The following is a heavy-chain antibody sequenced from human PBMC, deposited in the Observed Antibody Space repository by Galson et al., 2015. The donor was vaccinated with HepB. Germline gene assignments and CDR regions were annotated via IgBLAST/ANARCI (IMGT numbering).Heavy chain of an antibody. V-gene: IGHV6-1*01. CDR2: TYYRSRWHN. Sequence: CAISGDSVSSNSAAWNWIRQSPSRGLEWLGRTYYRSRWHNDYAVSVKSRISITPDTSENQFSLHLNAVTPEDTAVYYCARTRGHFDLWGRGTLVTVSS. CDR3: ARTRGHFDL. J-gene: IGHJ2*01. CDR1: GDSVSSNSAA.